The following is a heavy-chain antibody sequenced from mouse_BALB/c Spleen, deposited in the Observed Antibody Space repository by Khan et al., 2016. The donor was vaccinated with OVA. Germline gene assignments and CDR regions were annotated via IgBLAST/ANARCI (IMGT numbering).Heavy chain of an antibody. CDR3: ARKNGSDFDY. Sequence: VQLKQSGPELVKPGASVKISCKASGYSFTGYFMNWVMQSHGKSLEWIGRINPHIGETFYNQRIKDKATLTVDESSSTAHMELRSLASEDSAVYFCARKNGSDFDYWGQGTTLTVSS. D-gene: IGHD1-1*01. J-gene: IGHJ2*01. CDR2: INPHIGET. V-gene: IGHV1-20*02. CDR1: GYSFTGYF.